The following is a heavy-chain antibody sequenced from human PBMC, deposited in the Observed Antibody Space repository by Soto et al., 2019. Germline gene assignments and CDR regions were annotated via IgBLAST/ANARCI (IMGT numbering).Heavy chain of an antibody. CDR1: GFTFSSYD. Sequence: GGSLRLSCAASGFTFSSYDMHWVRQATGKGLEWVSAIGTAGDTYYPGSVKGRFTISRENAKNSLYLQMNSLRAGDTAVYYCARGLGRGDYYYYGMDVWGQGTTVTVS. V-gene: IGHV3-13*01. CDR3: ARGLGRGDYYYYGMDV. J-gene: IGHJ6*02. CDR2: IGTAGDT.